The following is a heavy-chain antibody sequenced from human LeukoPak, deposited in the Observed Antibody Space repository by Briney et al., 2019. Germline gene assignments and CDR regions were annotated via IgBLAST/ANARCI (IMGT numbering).Heavy chain of an antibody. D-gene: IGHD1-26*01. Sequence: SETLSLTCTVSGGSISSGTYYWGWIRQPPGKRLEWMGSIYYSGSTSYNPSLKSRVTISVDTSKNQFSLTLDSVTAADTAVYYCARNASDSGTSYFDYWGQGTLVTVSS. CDR1: GGSISSGTYY. CDR3: ARNASDSGTSYFDY. V-gene: IGHV4-39*01. J-gene: IGHJ4*02. CDR2: IYYSGST.